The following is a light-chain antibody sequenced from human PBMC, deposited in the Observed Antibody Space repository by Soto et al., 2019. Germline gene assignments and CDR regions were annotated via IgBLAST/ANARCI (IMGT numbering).Light chain of an antibody. J-gene: IGKJ1*01. Sequence: IHMTHSPSTVSAYFGDIVTITFRASQSITTWFAWYQQRPGKAPKLLIYDVSSLQSGVPSRFSGSGSGTEFTLTISSLQPDDFATYYCQHYKMYSPWTFGQGTKVDIK. V-gene: IGKV1-5*01. CDR1: QSITTW. CDR2: DVS. CDR3: QHYKMYSPWT.